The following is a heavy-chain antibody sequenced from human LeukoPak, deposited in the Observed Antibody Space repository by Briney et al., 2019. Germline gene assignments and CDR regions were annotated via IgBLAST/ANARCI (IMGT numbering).Heavy chain of an antibody. CDR3: AKETGIILVRGAVDY. CDR2: TSGSGGNP. Sequence: PGGSLRLSCAASGFSFSSYAMSWVRQAPGKGLEWASVTSGSGGNPYYADSVKGRFTISRDNSKNTLYLHMNSLRAEDTALYYCAKETGIILVRGAVDYWGQGTLVTVSS. J-gene: IGHJ4*02. CDR1: GFSFSSYA. V-gene: IGHV3-23*01. D-gene: IGHD3-10*01.